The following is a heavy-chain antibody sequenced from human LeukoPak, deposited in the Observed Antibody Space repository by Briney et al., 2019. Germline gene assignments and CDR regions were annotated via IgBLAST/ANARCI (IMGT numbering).Heavy chain of an antibody. CDR3: ASLNRDGYYIGN. J-gene: IGHJ4*02. Sequence: KPSETLSLTCTVSGGSISSSTYYWGWIRQSPGKGLEWIGSIYYSGSTYYNPSLQSRVTMSVDTSKNQFSLKLSSVTAADTAVYYCASLNRDGYYIGNWGQGTLVTVSS. D-gene: IGHD5-24*01. CDR2: IYYSGST. CDR1: GGSISSSTYY. V-gene: IGHV4-39*01.